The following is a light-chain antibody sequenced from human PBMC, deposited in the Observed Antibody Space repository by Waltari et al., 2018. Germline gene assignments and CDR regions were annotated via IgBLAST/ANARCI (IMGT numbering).Light chain of an antibody. J-gene: IGKJ4*01. CDR3: QQYYNTPLT. CDR1: ESVPYSPNNKNN. Sequence: DIVMTQSPESLAVSLGARATINCKSSESVPYSPNNKNNLAWYQQKPGQPPKLLIYWASTRKSGVPDRFSGSGSETDFTLTVSSLQAEDVALYYCQQYYNTPLTFGGGTKVEIK. CDR2: WAS. V-gene: IGKV4-1*01.